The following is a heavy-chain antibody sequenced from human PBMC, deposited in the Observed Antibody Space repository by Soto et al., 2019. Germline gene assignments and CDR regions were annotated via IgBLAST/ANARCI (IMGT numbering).Heavy chain of an antibody. V-gene: IGHV4-30-4*01. J-gene: IGHJ6*02. D-gene: IGHD2-2*01. CDR1: GGSISSGDYY. CDR3: RGYCSSTSCYGPYYYYGMDV. CDR2: IYYSGST. Sequence: SETLSLTCTVSGGSISSGDYYWSWIRQPPGKGLEWIGYIYYSGSTYYNPSLKSRVTILVDTSKNQFSLKLSSVTAADTAVYYCRGYCSSTSCYGPYYYYGMDVWGQGTTVTVSS.